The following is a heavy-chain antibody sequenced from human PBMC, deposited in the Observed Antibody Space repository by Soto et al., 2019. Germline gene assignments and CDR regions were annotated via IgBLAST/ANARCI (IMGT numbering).Heavy chain of an antibody. J-gene: IGHJ4*02. Sequence: QVQLQESGPGLVKPSQTLSLTCTVSGGSISSGGYYWSWIRQHPGKGLEWIGYIYYSGSTYYNPSLKSRGTISVDTSKTQFSLKLSSVTAADTAVYYGARALYAAKKFDYWGQGTLVTVSS. D-gene: IGHD2-2*01. CDR1: GGSISSGGYY. CDR3: ARALYAAKKFDY. CDR2: IYYSGST. V-gene: IGHV4-31*03.